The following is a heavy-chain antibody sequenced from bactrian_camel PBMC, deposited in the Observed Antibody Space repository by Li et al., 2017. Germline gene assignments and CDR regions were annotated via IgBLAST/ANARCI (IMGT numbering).Heavy chain of an antibody. CDR1: GFTFSVYW. D-gene: IGHD7*01. V-gene: IGHV3S25*01. CDR2: INSGGGTT. Sequence: QLVESGGGLVQPGGSLRLSCAASGFTFSVYWMYWVCQAPGKGLEWVSTINSGGGTTYYADSVKGRFAISRDTSNNIVYLQMDNLRPEDSAMYYCAADWCWPDASAADLTNWGQGTQVTVS. J-gene: IGHJ4*01. CDR3: AADWCWPDASAADLTN.